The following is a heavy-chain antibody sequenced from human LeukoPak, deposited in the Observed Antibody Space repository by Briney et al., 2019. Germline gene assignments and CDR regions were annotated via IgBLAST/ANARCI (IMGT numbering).Heavy chain of an antibody. CDR2: ISAYNGNT. Sequence: ASVKVSCKASGYTFTSYGISWVRQAPGQGLEWMGWISAYNGNTNYAQKLQGRVTMTTDTSTSTAYMELSSLRSEDTAVYYCARDPQVVVPAAIADYYYGMDVWGQGTTVTVSS. V-gene: IGHV1-18*01. CDR3: ARDPQVVVPAAIADYYYGMDV. D-gene: IGHD2-2*02. CDR1: GYTFTSYG. J-gene: IGHJ6*02.